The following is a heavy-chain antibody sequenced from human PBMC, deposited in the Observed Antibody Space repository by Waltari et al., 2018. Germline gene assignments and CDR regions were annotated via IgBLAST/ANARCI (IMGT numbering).Heavy chain of an antibody. J-gene: IGHJ3*01. CDR1: GFTLPSYG. CDR2: ISGNTGDT. Sequence: VQLVQSASAVKKPGASVKVSCKTSGFTLPSYGFTWVRKAPGQGIEWIGWISGNTGDTNYAQEFRDRVTMTTDTSTNTVYMELRTLRSDDTALYYCARNPNPFYYDSPCDLWGQGTELTVSS. V-gene: IGHV1-18*01. CDR3: ARNPNPFYYDSPCDL. D-gene: IGHD3-22*01.